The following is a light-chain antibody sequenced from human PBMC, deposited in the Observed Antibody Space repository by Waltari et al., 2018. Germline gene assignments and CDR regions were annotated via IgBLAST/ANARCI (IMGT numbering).Light chain of an antibody. CDR3: QNYDTAPFT. J-gene: IGKJ3*01. Sequence: IQITQSPSSLSASIGDRVTITCRASRYVTHFLAWYQQRPGKVPRLLNHSASTLQSGIPSRFSGSGSGTEFTLTIDSLQPEDLATYYCQNYDTAPFTFGPGTKVDLK. CDR2: SAS. V-gene: IGKV1-27*01. CDR1: RYVTHF.